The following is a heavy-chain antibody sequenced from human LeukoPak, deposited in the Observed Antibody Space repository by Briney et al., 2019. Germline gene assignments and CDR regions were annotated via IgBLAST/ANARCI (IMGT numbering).Heavy chain of an antibody. V-gene: IGHV3-30*02. CDR3: AKDPLKTYYGDYFFDY. CDR1: GFTFSSYG. J-gene: IGHJ4*02. Sequence: GGSLRLSCAASGFTFSSYGMHWVRQAPGKGLEWVAFIRYDGSNKYYADSVKGRFTISRDNSKNTLYLQMKSLRAEDTAVYYCAKDPLKTYYGDYFFDYWGQGTLVTVSS. D-gene: IGHD4-17*01. CDR2: IRYDGSNK.